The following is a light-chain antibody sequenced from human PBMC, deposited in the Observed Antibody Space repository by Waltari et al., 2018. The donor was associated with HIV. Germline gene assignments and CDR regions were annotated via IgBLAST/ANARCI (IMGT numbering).Light chain of an antibody. CDR3: SSYTSSSTYV. CDR1: TNDVGSSNY. Sequence: QSALTQPASVSGPPGQPITISCTGTTNDVGSSNYVSWHQQHPGEAPKLIIHDVSDRPSGISNRFSGSKSGNTASLTISVLQTEDEADYYCSSYTSSSTYVFGTGTRVTVL. J-gene: IGLJ1*01. CDR2: DVS. V-gene: IGLV2-14*01.